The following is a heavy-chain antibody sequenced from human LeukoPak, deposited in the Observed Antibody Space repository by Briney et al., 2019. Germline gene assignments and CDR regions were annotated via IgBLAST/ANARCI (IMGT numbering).Heavy chain of an antibody. V-gene: IGHV1-46*01. Sequence: GASVKVSCKASGYTFSSYFIHWVRQAPGQGLEWMGIINPSGGTTSYAQKFQGRVTMTRDTSARTVYMELSSLRSEDTAVYYCARVAAGKSATGSTFDYWGQGTLVTVSS. CDR3: ARVAAGKSATGSTFDY. CDR1: GYTFSSYF. J-gene: IGHJ4*02. CDR2: INPSGGTT. D-gene: IGHD2-15*01.